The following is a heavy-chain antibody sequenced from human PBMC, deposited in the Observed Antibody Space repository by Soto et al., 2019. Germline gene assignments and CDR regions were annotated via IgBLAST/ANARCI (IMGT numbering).Heavy chain of an antibody. CDR2: IKSKTDGGTT. CDR1: GFTFSNAW. Sequence: EVQLVESGGGLVKPGGSLRLSCAASGFTFSNAWMSWVRQAPGKGLEWVGRIKSKTDGGTTDYAAPVKGRFTILRDDSKDTLYLQMNSLKTEDTAVYYCTTLAYGSVVDYWGQGTLVTVSS. J-gene: IGHJ4*02. CDR3: TTLAYGSVVDY. D-gene: IGHD3-10*01. V-gene: IGHV3-15*01.